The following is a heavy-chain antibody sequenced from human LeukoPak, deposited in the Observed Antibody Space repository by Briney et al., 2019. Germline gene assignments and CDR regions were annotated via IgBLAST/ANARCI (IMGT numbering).Heavy chain of an antibody. D-gene: IGHD1-14*01. CDR1: GGTFSSYA. CDR3: ARVAPDPRTTTYGMDV. Sequence: ASVKVSCKASGGTFSSYAISWVRQAPGQGLEWMGEIIPFFGTANYAQKFQGRVTITADESTSTAYMELSSLRSEDTAVYYCARVAPDPRTTTYGMDVWGQGTTVTVSS. CDR2: IIPFFGTA. J-gene: IGHJ6*02. V-gene: IGHV1-69*13.